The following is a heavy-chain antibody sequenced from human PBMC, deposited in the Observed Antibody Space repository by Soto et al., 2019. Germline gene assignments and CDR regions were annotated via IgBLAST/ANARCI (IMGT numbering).Heavy chain of an antibody. CDR1: GYTFTSYD. V-gene: IGHV1-8*01. CDR2: MNPNSGNT. J-gene: IGHJ6*02. CDR3: ASAETRGRFLWFGELSKANGMDV. D-gene: IGHD3-10*01. Sequence: QVQLVQSGAEVKKPGASVKVSCKASGYTFTSYDINWVRQATGQGLEWMGWMNPNSGNTGYAQKVQGRVTMTMNTSISTAYMELSSLRSEDTAVYYCASAETRGRFLWFGELSKANGMDVWGQGTTVTVSS.